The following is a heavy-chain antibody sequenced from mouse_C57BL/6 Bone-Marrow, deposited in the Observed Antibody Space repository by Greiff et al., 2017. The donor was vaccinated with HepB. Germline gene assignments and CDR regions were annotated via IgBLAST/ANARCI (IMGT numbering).Heavy chain of an antibody. Sequence: EVQLVESGGDLVKPGGSLKLSCAASGFTFSSYGMSWVRQTPDKRLEWVATISSGGSYTYYPDSVKGRFTISRDNAKNTLYLQMSSLKSEDTAMYYCARRGLAFDYWGQGTTLTVSS. CDR3: ARRGLAFDY. CDR2: ISSGGSYT. J-gene: IGHJ2*01. D-gene: IGHD3-1*01. CDR1: GFTFSSYG. V-gene: IGHV5-6*01.